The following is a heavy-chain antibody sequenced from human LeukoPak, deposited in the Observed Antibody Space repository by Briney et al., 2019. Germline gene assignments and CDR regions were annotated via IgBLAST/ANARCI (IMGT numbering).Heavy chain of an antibody. D-gene: IGHD3-22*01. CDR2: IYYTGSP. Sequence: SETLSLTSTVSGGSISNGAYYWSWIRQYPGKGLEWIGYIYYTGSPYYNPSLKGRVTISIDTSKNQFSLRLSSVTAADTAVYYCARSPYHYDSTGYSFWFDPWGQGTLVTVSS. V-gene: IGHV4-31*03. J-gene: IGHJ5*02. CDR3: ARSPYHYDSTGYSFWFDP. CDR1: GGSISNGAYY.